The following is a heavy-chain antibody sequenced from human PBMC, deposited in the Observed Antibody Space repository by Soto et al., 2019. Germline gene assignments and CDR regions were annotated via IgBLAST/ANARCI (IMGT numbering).Heavy chain of an antibody. CDR1: GYTFTSYD. CDR2: INPSGGST. J-gene: IGHJ6*02. V-gene: IGHV1-46*01. CDR3: ASSSLYGMDV. Sequence: ASVKVSCKASGYTFTSYDMHWVRQAPGQGLEWMGIINPSGGSTSYAQKFQGRVTMTRDTSKNQFSLKVGSVTAADTAVYYCASSSLYGMDVWGQGTTVTVSS.